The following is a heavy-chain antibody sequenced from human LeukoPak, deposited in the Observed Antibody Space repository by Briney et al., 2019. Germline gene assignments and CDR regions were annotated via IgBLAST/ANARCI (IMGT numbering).Heavy chain of an antibody. J-gene: IGHJ5*02. CDR2: VNPNSGGT. D-gene: IGHD6-19*01. Sequence: ASVKVSCKASGGTFSSYAISWVRQAPGQGLEWMGWVNPNSGGTNYAQKFQGRVTMTRDTSISTAYMELSRLRSDDTAVYYCARILAVAPFDPWGQGTLVTVSS. CDR3: ARILAVAPFDP. CDR1: GGTFSSYA. V-gene: IGHV1-2*02.